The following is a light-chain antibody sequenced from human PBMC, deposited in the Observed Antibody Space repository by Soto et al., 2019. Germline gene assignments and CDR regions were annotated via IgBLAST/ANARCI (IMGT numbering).Light chain of an antibody. J-gene: IGKJ1*01. CDR3: QQCYTYPLT. CDR2: KAS. Sequence: DIQMTQSPSTLSGSVGDRVTITCRASQSINDRLAWYQQTPGKAPKLLIFKASTSQSGVPSTFSGSGSGTEFTLTISSLQPGDFATYYCQQCYTYPLTFGQGTKVDIK. V-gene: IGKV1-5*03. CDR1: QSINDR.